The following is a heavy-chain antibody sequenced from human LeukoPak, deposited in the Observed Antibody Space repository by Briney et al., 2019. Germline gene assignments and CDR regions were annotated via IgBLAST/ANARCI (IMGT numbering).Heavy chain of an antibody. D-gene: IGHD2-15*01. Sequence: ASVKVSFKASGYTFTSYYMHWVRQAPGQGLEWMGIINPSGGSTSYAQKFQGRVTMTRDTSTSTVYMELSSLRSEDTAVYYCARAHCSGGSCYSGWFDPWGQGTLVTVSS. J-gene: IGHJ5*02. CDR3: ARAHCSGGSCYSGWFDP. V-gene: IGHV1-46*01. CDR1: GYTFTSYY. CDR2: INPSGGST.